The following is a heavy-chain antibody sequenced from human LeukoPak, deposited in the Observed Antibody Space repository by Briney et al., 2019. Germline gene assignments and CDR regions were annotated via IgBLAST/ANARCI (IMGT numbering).Heavy chain of an antibody. V-gene: IGHV3-30*02. CDR1: GFTFSSYG. CDR3: AREEGNWGDAFDI. CDR2: IRYDGSNK. Sequence: GGSLRLSCAASGFTFSSYGMHWVRRAPGKGLEWVAFIRYDGSNKYYADSVKGRFTISRDNSKNTLYLQMNSLRAEDTAVYYCAREEGNWGDAFDIWGQGTVVTVSS. D-gene: IGHD7-27*01. J-gene: IGHJ3*02.